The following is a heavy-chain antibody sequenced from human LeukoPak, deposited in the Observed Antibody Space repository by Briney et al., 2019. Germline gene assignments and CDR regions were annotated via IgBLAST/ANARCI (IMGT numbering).Heavy chain of an antibody. Sequence: GGSLRLSCAASRLTLGSYTMSWVRQAPGKGLEWVSTISDSGDSTYYADSVKGRYTISRDNSKNTLYLQMNSLRAEDTALCYCAKGTGRGIDYWGQGTLVTVSS. CDR3: AKGTGRGIDY. J-gene: IGHJ4*02. V-gene: IGHV3-23*01. CDR1: RLTLGSYT. D-gene: IGHD3-10*01. CDR2: ISDSGDST.